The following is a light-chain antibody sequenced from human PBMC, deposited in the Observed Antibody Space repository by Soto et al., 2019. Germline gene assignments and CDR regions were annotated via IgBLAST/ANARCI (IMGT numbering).Light chain of an antibody. Sequence: DIVMTQSPLSLPVTPGEPASISCSSSQSLLQSNGYNYLDWYLQKPGQSPQLLIYFGSYRASGVPDRSSGSGSGTDFTLKIRRVGAEDVGVYYCMQSQQSPPPFGQGTKVEI. CDR3: MQSQQSPPP. CDR2: FGS. J-gene: IGKJ1*01. V-gene: IGKV2-28*01. CDR1: QSLLQSNGYNY.